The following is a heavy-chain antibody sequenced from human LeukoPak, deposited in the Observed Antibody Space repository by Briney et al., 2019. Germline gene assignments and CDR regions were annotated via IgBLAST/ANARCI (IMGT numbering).Heavy chain of an antibody. D-gene: IGHD6-19*01. CDR1: GYTITGYY. V-gene: IGHV1-2*02. CDR2: INPNSGGT. CDR3: ARDATYSSGWYIDP. J-gene: IGHJ5*02. Sequence: ASVKVSCKASGYTITGYYMHWVRQAPGQGLEWMGWINPNSGGTNYAQKFQGRVTMTRDTSISTAYMELSRLRSDDTAVYYCARDATYSSGWYIDPWGQGTLVTVSS.